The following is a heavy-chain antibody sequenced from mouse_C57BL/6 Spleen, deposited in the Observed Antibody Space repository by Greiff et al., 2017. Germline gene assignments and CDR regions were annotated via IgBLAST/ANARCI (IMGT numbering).Heavy chain of an antibody. V-gene: IGHV1-69*01. CDR1: GYTFTSYW. Sequence: QVQLQQPGAELVMPGASVKLSCKASGYTFTSYWMHWVKQRPGQGLEWIGEIDPSDSYTNYNQKFKGKSTLTVDKSSSTAYMQLSSLTSEDSAVYYCARGDQQSSAFAYWGQGTLVTVSA. D-gene: IGHD1-1*01. J-gene: IGHJ3*01. CDR2: IDPSDSYT. CDR3: ARGDQQSSAFAY.